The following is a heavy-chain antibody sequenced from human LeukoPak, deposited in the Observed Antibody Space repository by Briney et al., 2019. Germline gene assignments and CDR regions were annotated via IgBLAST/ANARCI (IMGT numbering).Heavy chain of an antibody. CDR3: ARVGAFVRGVDYYYGMDV. D-gene: IGHD3-10*01. CDR2: ISPGADT. J-gene: IGHJ6*02. V-gene: IGHV3-13*01. Sequence: GGSLRLSCAASGFTFSSYDMHWVRQAPGKGLEWVSAISPGADTHYLDSVEGRLTISRENAQNSLYLQMTSLTAGDTAVYYCARVGAFVRGVDYYYGMDVWGQGTTVTVSS. CDR1: GFTFSSYD.